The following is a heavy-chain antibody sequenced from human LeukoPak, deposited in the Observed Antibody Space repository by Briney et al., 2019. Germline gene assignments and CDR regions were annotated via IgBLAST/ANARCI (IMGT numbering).Heavy chain of an antibody. J-gene: IGHJ4*02. CDR2: IYYDGSKI. CDR3: ARDWKTNSFDY. Sequence: GSLRLSCAASEFTFTTYGMHWVRQAPGKGLEWVAFIYYDGSKIYYADYVKGRFTISRDISKNTLYLQMDSLRAEDTAIYYCARDWKTNSFDYWGQGTLVTVSS. V-gene: IGHV3-33*01. CDR1: EFTFTTYG. D-gene: IGHD1-1*01.